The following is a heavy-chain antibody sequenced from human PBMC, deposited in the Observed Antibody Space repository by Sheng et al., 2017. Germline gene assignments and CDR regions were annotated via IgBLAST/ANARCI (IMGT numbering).Heavy chain of an antibody. V-gene: IGHV3-53*01. Sequence: EVQLVESGGGLIQPGGSLRLSCAASGFTVSSNYMSWVRQAPGKGLEWVSVIYSGGSTYYADSVKGRFTISRDNSKNTLYLQMNSLRDEDTAVYYCARTSYGSGSYWFDYWGQGTLVTV. D-gene: IGHD3-10*01. CDR3: ARTSYGSGSYWFDY. CDR1: GFTVSSNY. J-gene: IGHJ4*02. CDR2: IYSGGST.